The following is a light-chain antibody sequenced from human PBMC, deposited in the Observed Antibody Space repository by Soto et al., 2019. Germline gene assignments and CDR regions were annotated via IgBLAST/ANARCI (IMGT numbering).Light chain of an antibody. J-gene: IGLJ3*02. Sequence: QSVLTQPPSASGTPGQRVTISCSGSSSNIRSNTVNWYLQLPGTAPKLLIHSDNMRPSGVPDRFSGSKSGTSASLAISGLQYEDEADYYCLTWDDSLNGWVFGGGTKLTVL. CDR1: SSNIRSNT. CDR3: LTWDDSLNGWV. V-gene: IGLV1-44*01. CDR2: SDN.